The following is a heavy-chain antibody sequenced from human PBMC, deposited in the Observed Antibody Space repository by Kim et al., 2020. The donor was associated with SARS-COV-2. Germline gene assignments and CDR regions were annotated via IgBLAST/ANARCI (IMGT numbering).Heavy chain of an antibody. CDR1: GGSFSGYY. CDR2: INHSGST. D-gene: IGHD6-19*01. J-gene: IGHJ6*03. CDR3: ARGCLVDVAGTLFPYYDYHMDV. Sequence: SETLSLTCAVYGGSFSGYYWSWIRQPPGKGLEWIGEINHSGSTNYNPSLKSRVTISVDTSKNQFSLKLSSLTAADTAVYYCARGCLVDVAGTLFPYYDYHMDVRGERTTVTV. V-gene: IGHV4-34*01.